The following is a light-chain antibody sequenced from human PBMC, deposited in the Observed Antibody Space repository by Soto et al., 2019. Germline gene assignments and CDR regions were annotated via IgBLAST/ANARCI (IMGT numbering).Light chain of an antibody. CDR1: QNVNSNF. V-gene: IGKV3-20*01. CDR3: QQYGNPPRT. J-gene: IGKJ1*01. CDR2: GAS. Sequence: EIVLTQSPGTLSLSPGERATLSCRASQNVNSNFLAWYQQKPGQAPRLLISGASNRATGIPDRFSGSGSGTDFTLPNCRLEPEDFAVYYCQQYGNPPRTFGQGTKVEIK.